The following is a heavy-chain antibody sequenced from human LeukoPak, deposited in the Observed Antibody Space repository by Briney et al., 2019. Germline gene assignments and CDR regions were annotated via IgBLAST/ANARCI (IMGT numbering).Heavy chain of an antibody. CDR2: IYYSGST. Sequence: SETLSLTCTVSGGSISSSSYYWGWIRQPPGKGLEWIGSIYYSGSTNYNPSLKSRVTISVDTSKNQFSLKLSSVTAADTAVYYCARSSMVRAFDIWGQGTMVTVSS. V-gene: IGHV4-39*07. D-gene: IGHD3-10*01. J-gene: IGHJ3*02. CDR1: GGSISSSSYY. CDR3: ARSSMVRAFDI.